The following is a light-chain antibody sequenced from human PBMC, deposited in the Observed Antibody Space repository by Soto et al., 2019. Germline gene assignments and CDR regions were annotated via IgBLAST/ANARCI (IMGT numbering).Light chain of an antibody. CDR2: GAS. V-gene: IGKV3-15*01. Sequence: EIVMTQSPATLSVSPGERATLSCRASQNISSNLAWYQQKPGQAPRVLIDGASTRATGIPARFSGSGSGTXXXLTISSLQSEDFAVYYCQQYNNWLWTFGQGTKVEIK. CDR3: QQYNNWLWT. J-gene: IGKJ1*01. CDR1: QNISSN.